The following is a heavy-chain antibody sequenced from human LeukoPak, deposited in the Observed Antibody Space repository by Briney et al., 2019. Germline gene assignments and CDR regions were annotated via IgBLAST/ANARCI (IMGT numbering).Heavy chain of an antibody. CDR2: ISGSSSYI. D-gene: IGHD1-7*01. Sequence: GGSLRLSCAASGFTFSSQSMNWVRQAPGKGLEWVSSISGSSSYIYYADSVKGRFTISRDNAKNSLYLQMNSLRAEDTAVYYCAGGPGITGTTGYFDYWGQGTLVTVSS. CDR3: AGGPGITGTTGYFDY. CDR1: GFTFSSQS. V-gene: IGHV3-21*01. J-gene: IGHJ4*02.